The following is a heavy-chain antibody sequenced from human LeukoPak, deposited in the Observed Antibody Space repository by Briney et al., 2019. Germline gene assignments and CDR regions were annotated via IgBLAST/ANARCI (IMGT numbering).Heavy chain of an antibody. CDR1: GGSISSGGYS. V-gene: IGHV4-30-2*01. D-gene: IGHD3-10*01. CDR2: IYHSGTT. J-gene: IGHJ4*02. Sequence: SETLSLTCAVSGGSISSGGYSWSWIRQPPGKGLEWIGYIYHSGTTYYNPSLQSRVTMSVDTSKNQFSLELSSVTAVDTAVYYCARKENVYYYFDYWGQGTLVTVSS. CDR3: ARKENVYYYFDY.